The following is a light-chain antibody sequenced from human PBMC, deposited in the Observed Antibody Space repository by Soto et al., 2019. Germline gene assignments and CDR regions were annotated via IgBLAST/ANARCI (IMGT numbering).Light chain of an antibody. V-gene: IGKV3-11*01. Sequence: EIVLTQSPATLSLSPGNRATLSCRASQSVSSYLAWYQQKPGQAPRLLIYDASNRATGIPARFSGSGSGTDFTLTITSLEPEDFAVYYCQQQSNWPSTFGGGTKVEIK. CDR3: QQQSNWPST. CDR1: QSVSSY. J-gene: IGKJ4*01. CDR2: DAS.